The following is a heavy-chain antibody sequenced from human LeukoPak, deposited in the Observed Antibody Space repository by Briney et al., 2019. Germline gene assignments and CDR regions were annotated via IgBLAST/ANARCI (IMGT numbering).Heavy chain of an antibody. J-gene: IGHJ3*02. CDR3: ARVWGNYGYDAFDI. D-gene: IGHD4-11*01. Sequence: GGSLRLSCAASGFTVSSNYMSWVRQAPGKGLEWVSVIYSGGSTYYADSVKGRFTISRDNSKNTLYLQMNSLRAEDTAVYYCARVWGNYGYDAFDIWGQGTMVTVSS. V-gene: IGHV3-66*01. CDR1: GFTVSSNY. CDR2: IYSGGST.